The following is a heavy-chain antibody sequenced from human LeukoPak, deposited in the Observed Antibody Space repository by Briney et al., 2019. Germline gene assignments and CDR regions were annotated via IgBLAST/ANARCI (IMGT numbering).Heavy chain of an antibody. CDR3: ARRGGDYGYFDL. J-gene: IGHJ2*01. V-gene: IGHV1-8*03. CDR1: GYTFTSYG. Sequence: ASVKVSCKASGYTFTSYGISWVRQATGQGLEWMGWMNPKSADTGYAQKFQGRVTITRNTSISTAYMELSSLRSEDTAVYYCARRGGDYGYFDLWGRGTLVTVSS. CDR2: MNPKSADT. D-gene: IGHD4-17*01.